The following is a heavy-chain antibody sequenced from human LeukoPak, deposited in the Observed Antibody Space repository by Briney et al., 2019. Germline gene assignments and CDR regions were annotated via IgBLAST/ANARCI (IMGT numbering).Heavy chain of an antibody. CDR3: AREGSFSGIYALQY. Sequence: GGSLRLSCAASGFAFNSQTMSWVRQAPGKGLEWVASIKEDEIEIHYVDSVKGRFTISRDNARNTLYLQMNSLRAEDTAVYYCAREGSFSGIYALQYWGQGTVVTVSS. D-gene: IGHD1-26*01. J-gene: IGHJ4*02. CDR2: IKEDEIEI. CDR1: GFAFNSQT. V-gene: IGHV3-7*01.